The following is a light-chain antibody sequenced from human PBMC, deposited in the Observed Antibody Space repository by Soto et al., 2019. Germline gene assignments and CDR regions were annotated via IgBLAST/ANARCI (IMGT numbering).Light chain of an antibody. CDR1: SRDVGTYTL. J-gene: IGLJ2*01. V-gene: IGLV2-23*01. Sequence: QSVLTQPASVSGSPGQSITISCTGTSRDVGTYTLVSWYQHYPGKAPKLIIYEGSKRPSGVSNRFSASKTGRTASLTISGLQPEDEADYYCCSYAGSSSVVFGGGTMLTVL. CDR2: EGS. CDR3: CSYAGSSSVV.